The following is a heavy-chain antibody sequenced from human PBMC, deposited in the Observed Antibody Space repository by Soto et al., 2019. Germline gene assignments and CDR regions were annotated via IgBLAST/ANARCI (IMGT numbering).Heavy chain of an antibody. J-gene: IGHJ4*02. V-gene: IGHV3-43*01. CDR3: AKAGAYNYGSYFDY. Sequence: VSLRLSCAASGFTFDDYTMQWVRQAPGKGLEWVSLISWDGGITYYADSVKGRFTISRDNSKNSLYLQMNSLTTEDTALYYCAKAGAYNYGSYFDYWGRGTLVTVSS. CDR2: ISWDGGIT. D-gene: IGHD5-18*01. CDR1: GFTFDDYT.